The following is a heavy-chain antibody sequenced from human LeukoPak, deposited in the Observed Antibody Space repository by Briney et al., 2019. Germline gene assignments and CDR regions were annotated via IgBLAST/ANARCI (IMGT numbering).Heavy chain of an antibody. CDR1: GDSSSSNTYY. Sequence: SETLSLTCTVSGDSSSSNTYYWGWIRQPPGKGLEWIGSIYYSGSTYYNPSLKSRVTISVDTSKNQFSLKLSSVTAADTAVYYCARHGSGWYNFFDSWGQGSQVTVSS. CDR2: IYYSGST. CDR3: ARHGSGWYNFFDS. D-gene: IGHD6-19*01. J-gene: IGHJ4*02. V-gene: IGHV4-39*01.